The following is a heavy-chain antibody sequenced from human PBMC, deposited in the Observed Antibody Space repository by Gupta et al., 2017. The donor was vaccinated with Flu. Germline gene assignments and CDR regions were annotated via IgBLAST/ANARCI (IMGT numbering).Heavy chain of an antibody. Sequence: EVQLVESGGGLVQPGGSLRLSCSASGFTVSSNYMTWVRQAPGKGLEWVSVIYSGGSTYYADSVKGRFTISRDNSKNTVYLQMNSLRAEDTAVYYCARAGLREYSSSSEGGWGQGTLVTGSS. J-gene: IGHJ4*02. CDR1: GFTVSSNY. D-gene: IGHD6-6*01. CDR3: ARAGLREYSSSSEGG. CDR2: IYSGGST. V-gene: IGHV3-66*02.